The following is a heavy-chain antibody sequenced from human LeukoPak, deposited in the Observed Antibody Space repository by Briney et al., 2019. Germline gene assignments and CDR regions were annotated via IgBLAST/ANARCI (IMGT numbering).Heavy chain of an antibody. D-gene: IGHD6-13*01. CDR1: GFTFSSYA. V-gene: IGHV3-30*04. CDR3: ARDANTGRIAAAGTPAY. Sequence: GGSLRLSCAASGFTFSSYAMHWVRQAPGKGLEWVAVISYDGRNKYYADSVKGRFTISRDNSKNTLYLQMNSLRAEDTAVYYCARDANTGRIAAAGTPAYWGQGTLVTVSS. J-gene: IGHJ4*02. CDR2: ISYDGRNK.